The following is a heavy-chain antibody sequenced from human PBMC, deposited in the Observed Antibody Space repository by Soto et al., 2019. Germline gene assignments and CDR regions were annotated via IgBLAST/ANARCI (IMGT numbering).Heavy chain of an antibody. CDR1: GFSLSTSGMG. J-gene: IGHJ4*02. CDR2: IYCDDDR. Sequence: QVTLKEAGPTLLKPTQTLTLTCTFSGFSLSTSGMGVGWIRQPPGKALEWLALIYCDDDRRHSPSLKTRLTITKHTSTNQVVLTMTTMAPVATATYYCAPSYYDTSTLLPYYFHSWGQGPLVTVSS. D-gene: IGHD3-9*01. V-gene: IGHV2-5*02. CDR3: APSYYDTSTLLPYYFHS.